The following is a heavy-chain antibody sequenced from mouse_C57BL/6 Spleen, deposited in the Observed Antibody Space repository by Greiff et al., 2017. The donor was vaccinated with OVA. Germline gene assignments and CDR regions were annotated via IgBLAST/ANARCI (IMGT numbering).Heavy chain of an antibody. V-gene: IGHV1-22*01. J-gene: IGHJ2*01. Sequence: VQLKESGPELVKPGASVKMSCKASGYTFTDYNMHWVKQSHGKSLEWIGYINPNNGGTSYNQKFKGKATLTVNKSSSTAYMELRSLTSEDSAVYYCARSRYYGSSFDYWGQGTTLTVSS. CDR3: ARSRYYGSSFDY. CDR1: GYTFTDYN. D-gene: IGHD1-1*01. CDR2: INPNNGGT.